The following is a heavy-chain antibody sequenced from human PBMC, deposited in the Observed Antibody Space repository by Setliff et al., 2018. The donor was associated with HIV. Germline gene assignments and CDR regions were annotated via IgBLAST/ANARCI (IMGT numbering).Heavy chain of an antibody. CDR3: ARDQYYYDTSGYYRGSAFDF. CDR2: IGRGGDT. D-gene: IGHD3-22*01. J-gene: IGHJ4*02. Sequence: GGSLRLSCAASGLTFSSYDMHWVRQAAGKGLEWVSGIGRGGDTYYLGSVKGRFTISRDNAKNSLYLQMDSLRAEDTAVYYCARDQYYYDTSGYYRGSAFDFWGQGTLVTVSS. V-gene: IGHV3-13*01. CDR1: GLTFSSYD.